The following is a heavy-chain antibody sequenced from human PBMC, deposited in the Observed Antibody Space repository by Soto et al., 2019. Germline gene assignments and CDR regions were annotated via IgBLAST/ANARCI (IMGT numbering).Heavy chain of an antibody. CDR1: GFTVSSNY. Sequence: EVQLVESGGGLVQPGGSLRLSCAASGFTVSSNYMSWVRQAPGKGLEWVSVIYSGGSTYYADSVKGRFTISRDNSKNTLYLQMSSRGVEDRAVDYCARCSSSWYSYYYGMDVWGQGTTVTVSS. CDR3: ARCSSSWYSYYYGMDV. CDR2: IYSGGST. V-gene: IGHV3-66*01. J-gene: IGHJ6*02. D-gene: IGHD6-13*01.